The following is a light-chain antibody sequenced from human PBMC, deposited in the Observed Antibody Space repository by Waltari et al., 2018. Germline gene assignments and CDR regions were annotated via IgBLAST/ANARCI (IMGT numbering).Light chain of an antibody. CDR1: QSVGRS. Sequence: ELVLPQSPGTLSFYPGERAIPSCRASQSVGRSLCWYQQKNGQAPRLLIYDASTRATGIPDRFSGGGSGTDFSLTISRLEPEDFAVYYCQMYVRLPATFGQGTKVEI. CDR2: DAS. CDR3: QMYVRLPAT. V-gene: IGKV3-20*01. J-gene: IGKJ1*01.